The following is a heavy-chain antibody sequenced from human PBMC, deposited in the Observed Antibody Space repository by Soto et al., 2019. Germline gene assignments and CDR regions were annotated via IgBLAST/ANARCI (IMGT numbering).Heavy chain of an antibody. V-gene: IGHV3-30*03. CDR1: GFTFSSYF. CDR2: ITHDGGNT. J-gene: IGHJ3*02. Sequence: PGGSLRLSCAASGFTFSSYFRHWVRKAPGKGLECVSDITHDGGNTYHADSVEGRLTISRDNAKNSLYLQMNSLRAEDTAVYYCARDSRLGAFDIWGQGTIVTVSS. CDR3: ARDSRLGAFDI.